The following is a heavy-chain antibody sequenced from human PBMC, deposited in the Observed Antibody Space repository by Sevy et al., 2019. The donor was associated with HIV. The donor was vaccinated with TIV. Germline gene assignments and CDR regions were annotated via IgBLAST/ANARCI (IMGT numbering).Heavy chain of an antibody. CDR2: IYPDDSDT. CDR3: ATSRSGYFDISGYYIY. J-gene: IGHJ4*02. CDR1: GYSFTSHW. Sequence: GESLKISCKGSGYSFTSHWIGWVRHMPGKGLEWMGIIYPDDSDTRYSPSFQVQVTFSADKSISTAYLQWSSLQASDTAMYYCATSRSGYFDISGYYIYWGQGTLVTVSS. D-gene: IGHD3-22*01. V-gene: IGHV5-51*01.